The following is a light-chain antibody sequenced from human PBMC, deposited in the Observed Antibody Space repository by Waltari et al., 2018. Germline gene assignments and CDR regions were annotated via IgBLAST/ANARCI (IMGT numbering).Light chain of an antibody. CDR1: QSVTNY. CDR3: QQRRDWPLT. Sequence: EIVLTQSPAILSLYPGERASLSCRASQSVTNYLAWYQQKPGQAPRLLIYDTSNRATGIPARFSGSGFGTDFTLTISSLEPEDFAVYYCQQRRDWPLTFGGGTKVEIK. V-gene: IGKV3-11*01. CDR2: DTS. J-gene: IGKJ4*01.